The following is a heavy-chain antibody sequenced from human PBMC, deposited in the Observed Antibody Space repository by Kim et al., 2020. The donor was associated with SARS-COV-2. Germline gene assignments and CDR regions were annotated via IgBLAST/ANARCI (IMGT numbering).Heavy chain of an antibody. J-gene: IGHJ4*02. CDR2: ISFTSTQT. Sequence: GGSLRLSCAASGFIFSNFNMNWVRQAPGKGLEWVSAISFTSTQTYYADSVKGRFTISRDNAKNSLFLEMNSLRVEDTALYFCATYGCSVYYWGQGTPVTV. V-gene: IGHV3-21*01. D-gene: IGHD3-16*01. CDR3: ATYGCSVYY. CDR1: GFIFSNFN.